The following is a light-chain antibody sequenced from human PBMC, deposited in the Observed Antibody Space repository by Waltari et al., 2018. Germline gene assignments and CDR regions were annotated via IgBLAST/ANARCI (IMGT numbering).Light chain of an antibody. CDR2: QDV. J-gene: IGLJ2*01. Sequence: SYDLTQPPSVSVAPGQTATITCSGDTLGAIYVSWYQLRPGQSPVMVIYQDVKRPSDIPERFSGSISGDTATLTISGTQAMDEADYYCQTWDSNVIFGGGTKLTVL. CDR1: TLGAIY. CDR3: QTWDSNVI. V-gene: IGLV3-1*01.